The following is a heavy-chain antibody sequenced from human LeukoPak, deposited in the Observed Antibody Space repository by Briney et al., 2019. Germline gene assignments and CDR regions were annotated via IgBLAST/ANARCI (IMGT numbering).Heavy chain of an antibody. D-gene: IGHD5-12*01. J-gene: IGHJ4*02. CDR3: AVYSGYDYIQFDY. V-gene: IGHV1-69*05. CDR2: IIPIFGTA. CDR1: GGTFSSYA. Sequence: GASVKVSCKASGGTFSSYAISWVRQAPGQGLEWMGGIIPIFGTANYAQKFQGRVTITTDESTSTAYMELSSLRSEDTAVYYCAVYSGYDYIQFDYWGQGTLVTVSS.